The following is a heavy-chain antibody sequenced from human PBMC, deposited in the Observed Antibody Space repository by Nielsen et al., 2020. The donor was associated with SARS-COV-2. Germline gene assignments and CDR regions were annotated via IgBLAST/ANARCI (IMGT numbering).Heavy chain of an antibody. CDR3: ARELDERLYYDFWSGYPPGY. CDR2: INPSGGST. J-gene: IGHJ4*02. V-gene: IGHV1-46*01. CDR1: GYTFTSYY. Sequence: ASVKVSCKASGYTFTSYYMHWVRQAPGQGLEWMGIINPSGGSTGYAQKFQGRVTMTRDTSTSTVYMELSSLRSEDTAVYYCARELDERLYYDFWSGYPPGYWGQGTLVTVSS. D-gene: IGHD3-3*01.